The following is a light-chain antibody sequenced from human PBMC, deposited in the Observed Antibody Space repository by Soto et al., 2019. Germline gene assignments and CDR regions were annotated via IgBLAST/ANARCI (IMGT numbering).Light chain of an antibody. V-gene: IGLV2-14*01. CDR2: EVS. CDR3: SSYTSSSTLG. CDR1: SSDVGAYNY. J-gene: IGLJ2*01. Sequence: QSALTQPRSVSGSPGQSVTISCTGTSSDVGAYNYVSWYQQHPGKAPKLMIYEVSNRPSGVSNRFSGSKSGNTASLTISGLQAEDEADYYCSSYTSSSTLGFGGGTKLTVL.